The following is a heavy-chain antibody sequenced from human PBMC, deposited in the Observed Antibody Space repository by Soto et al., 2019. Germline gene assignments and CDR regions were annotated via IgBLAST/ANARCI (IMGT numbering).Heavy chain of an antibody. CDR2: ISYTSTTI. J-gene: IGHJ4*02. CDR3: VREGGSLAFDS. D-gene: IGHD1-1*01. V-gene: IGHV3-48*03. Sequence: EVQLVASGGDLVPPGGSLRLSCAVSGLTFSTDEMNWVRQAPGKGLEWLAYISYTSTTIKYADSVKGRFAVSRDNAKKSLYLQMNTLRVEDPAIYYCVREGGSLAFDSWGQGTLVTVSS. CDR1: GLTFSTDE.